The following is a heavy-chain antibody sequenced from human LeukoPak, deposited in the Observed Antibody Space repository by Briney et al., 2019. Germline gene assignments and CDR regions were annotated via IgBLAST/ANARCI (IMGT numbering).Heavy chain of an antibody. CDR1: GFTFSSYA. Sequence: GGSLRLSCAASGFTFSSYAMSWVRQAPGKGLEWVSAISGSGGSTYYADSVEGRFTISRDNSKNTLYLQMNSLRAEDTAVYYCAKDRGWTVTTLFEFDYWGQGTLVTVSS. CDR2: ISGSGGST. V-gene: IGHV3-23*01. J-gene: IGHJ4*02. CDR3: AKDRGWTVTTLFEFDY. D-gene: IGHD4-17*01.